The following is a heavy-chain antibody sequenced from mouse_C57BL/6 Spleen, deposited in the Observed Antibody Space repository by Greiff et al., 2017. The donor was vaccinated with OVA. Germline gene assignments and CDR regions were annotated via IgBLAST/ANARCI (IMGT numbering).Heavy chain of an antibody. CDR3: ARSAANWYYFDY. D-gene: IGHD4-1*01. CDR2: INPNNGGT. J-gene: IGHJ2*01. CDR1: GYTFTDYY. Sequence: EVQLQQSGPELVKPGASVKISCKASGYTFTDYYMNWVKQSHGKSLEWIGDINPNNGGTSYNQKFKGKATLTVDKSSSTAYMELRSLTSEDSAVYYCARSAANWYYFDYWGQGTTLTVSS. V-gene: IGHV1-26*01.